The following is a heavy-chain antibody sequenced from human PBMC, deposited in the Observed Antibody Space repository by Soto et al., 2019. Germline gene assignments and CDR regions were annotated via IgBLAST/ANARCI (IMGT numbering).Heavy chain of an antibody. CDR1: GYTFTSYG. CDR2: ISAYDGNT. Sequence: ASVKVSCKASGYTFTSYGISWVRQAPGQGLEWMGWISAYDGNTNFAQKYEGRVTMTIDSSTSTAYMELRNLRSDDTAMYYCAREKWFGQTPFDSWGQGTLVTVSS. V-gene: IGHV1-18*01. CDR3: AREKWFGQTPFDS. D-gene: IGHD3-10*01. J-gene: IGHJ4*02.